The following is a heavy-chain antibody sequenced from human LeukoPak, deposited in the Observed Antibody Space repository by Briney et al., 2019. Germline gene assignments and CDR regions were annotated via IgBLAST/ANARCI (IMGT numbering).Heavy chain of an antibody. CDR3: ARGGSGTPVLYYYYGMDV. J-gene: IGHJ6*02. CDR2: ISGYNGNT. V-gene: IGHV1-18*01. CDR1: GYTFNSYG. D-gene: IGHD3-10*01. Sequence: ASVKVSCKASGYTFNSYGISWVRQGPGQGLEWMGWISGYNGNTNYAQKFQGRVTMTTDTSTSTAYMELRTLRSDDTAVYYCARGGSGTPVLYYYYGMDVWGQGTTVTVSS.